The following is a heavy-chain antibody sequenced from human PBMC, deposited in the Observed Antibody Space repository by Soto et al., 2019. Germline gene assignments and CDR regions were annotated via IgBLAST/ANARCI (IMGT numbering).Heavy chain of an antibody. J-gene: IGHJ5*02. V-gene: IGHV3-23*01. CDR3: AKWDGYGDH. CDR2: ISIGGDKT. Sequence: EVQLLESGGDLIQPGGSLRLCCAASGFTFSSNSFTWVRQAPGKGLEYVSGISIGGDKTWHADSVKGRFTVSRDNSKNTVYLQMNSLRVDVTAVYYCAKWDGYGDHWGQGTLVTVSS. CDR1: GFTFSSNS. D-gene: IGHD5-12*01.